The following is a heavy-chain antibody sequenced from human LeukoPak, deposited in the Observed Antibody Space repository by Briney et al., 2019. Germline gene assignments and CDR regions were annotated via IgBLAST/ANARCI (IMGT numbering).Heavy chain of an antibody. CDR2: IRSKAYGGTT. J-gene: IGHJ2*01. CDR1: GFTFGDYA. Sequence: PGRSLRLSCTASGFTFGDYAMSWVRQAPGKGLEWVGFIRSKAYGGTTEYAASVKGRFTISRDDSKSIAYLQMNSLKTADTAMYYCAGPVAAAGNYWYFDLWGRGTLVTVSS. CDR3: AGPVAAAGNYWYFDL. V-gene: IGHV3-49*04. D-gene: IGHD6-13*01.